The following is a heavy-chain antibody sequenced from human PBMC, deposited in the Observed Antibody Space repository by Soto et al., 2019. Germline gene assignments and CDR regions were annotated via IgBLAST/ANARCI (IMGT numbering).Heavy chain of an antibody. Sequence: QVQVVQSGAEVKKPGASVKLSCKASGYTFTSYAIHWVRQAPGQRLECMGWINTDNGNTKYSQKFQGRVTITRDTSASTAYMELSSLTSEDTAVYFCARAPSGYYFDNWGQGTLVTVSS. J-gene: IGHJ4*02. D-gene: IGHD3-10*01. CDR2: INTDNGNT. V-gene: IGHV1-3*04. CDR3: ARAPSGYYFDN. CDR1: GYTFTSYA.